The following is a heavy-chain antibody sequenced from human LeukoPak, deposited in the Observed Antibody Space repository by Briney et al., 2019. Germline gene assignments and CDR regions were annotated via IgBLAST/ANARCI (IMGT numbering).Heavy chain of an antibody. CDR1: GFSFRNSW. CDR2: TNEDESAK. CDR3: ARGVNRAYDI. D-gene: IGHD2-8*01. V-gene: IGHV3-7*01. J-gene: IGHJ3*02. Sequence: PGESLRLSRAASGFSFRNSWMAWVRQAPGKGLEWVALTNEDESAKYYVDSVRGRFTISRDNAKNSLFLQMNSLRDEDTAMYYCARGVNRAYDIWGHGTMVTVSS.